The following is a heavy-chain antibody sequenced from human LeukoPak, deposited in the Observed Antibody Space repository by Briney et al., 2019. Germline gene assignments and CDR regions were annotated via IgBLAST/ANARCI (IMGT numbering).Heavy chain of an antibody. CDR1: GFTFSSYS. D-gene: IGHD3-22*01. V-gene: IGHV3-48*04. J-gene: IGHJ2*01. Sequence: GGSLRLSCAASGFTFSSYSMNWVRQAPGKGLEWVSYISSSSSTIYYADSVKGRFTISRDNAKNSLYLQMNSLRAEDTAVYYCARDLERTMIVVVITNWYFDLWGRGTLVTVSS. CDR2: ISSSSSTI. CDR3: ARDLERTMIVVVITNWYFDL.